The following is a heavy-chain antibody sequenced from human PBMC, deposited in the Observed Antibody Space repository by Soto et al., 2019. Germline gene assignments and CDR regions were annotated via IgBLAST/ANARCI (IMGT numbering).Heavy chain of an antibody. D-gene: IGHD6-6*01. CDR3: AKDLTRQLAYWLDP. V-gene: IGHV1-2*02. J-gene: IGHJ5*02. Sequence: ASVKVSCKASGFSFTGYYIHWLRQAPGQGLEWMGWINAHSGGTEYAQKFQGRVTLTRDMSISTAYMTLSSLRSDDTAIYYCAKDLTRQLAYWLDPWGQGTQVTV. CDR1: GFSFTGYY. CDR2: INAHSGGT.